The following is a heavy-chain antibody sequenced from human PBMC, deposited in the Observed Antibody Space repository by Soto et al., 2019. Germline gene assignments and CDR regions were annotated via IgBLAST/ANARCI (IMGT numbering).Heavy chain of an antibody. Sequence: SETLSLTWTVSGGSISSYDWSWIRQPPGKGLEWIGYIYYSARTNYHPSLKSRVTISVDTSKTQFSLKLSSVTAADTAVYYCARSLGDYHYYYYMDVWGKGTTVTVSS. CDR1: GGSISSYD. V-gene: IGHV4-59*01. D-gene: IGHD2-21*02. CDR2: IYYSART. J-gene: IGHJ6*03. CDR3: ARSLGDYHYYYYMDV.